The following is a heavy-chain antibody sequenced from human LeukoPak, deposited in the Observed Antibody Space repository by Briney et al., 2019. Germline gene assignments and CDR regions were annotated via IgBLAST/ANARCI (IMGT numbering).Heavy chain of an antibody. CDR2: ISYSGST. D-gene: IGHD1-1*01. J-gene: IGHJ5*02. CDR3: AREGTARTNLNWFDP. V-gene: IGHV4-59*01. Sequence: KTSETLSLTCTVSGGSISSYYWSWIRQPPGKGLEWIGYISYSGSTNFNPSLKSRVTISVDTSKNQFSLKLSSVTAADTAVYYCAREGTARTNLNWFDPWGQGTLVTVSS. CDR1: GGSISSYY.